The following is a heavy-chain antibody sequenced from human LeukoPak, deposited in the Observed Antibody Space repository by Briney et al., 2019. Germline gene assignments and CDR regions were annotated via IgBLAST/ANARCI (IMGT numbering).Heavy chain of an antibody. CDR2: VYYSGST. Sequence: SETLSLTCTVSGGSISSYYWSWIRQPPGKGLEWIGYVYYSGSTNYNPSLKSRVTISVDTSKNQFSLKLSSVTAADTAVYYCAKHNILPGYAVDYGGQGPLVTVSS. V-gene: IGHV4-59*08. D-gene: IGHD3-9*01. J-gene: IGHJ4*02. CDR1: GGSISSYY. CDR3: AKHNILPGYAVDY.